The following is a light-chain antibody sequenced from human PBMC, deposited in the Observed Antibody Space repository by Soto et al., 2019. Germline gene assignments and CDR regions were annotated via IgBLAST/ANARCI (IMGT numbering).Light chain of an antibody. Sequence: DIQMTQSPSSLSASIGDRVTLTCRASQSLGKYLNWYQHKPGKAPKLLIFDASNLQIGVPSRFSGSGSGTVFTLSISSLQPEDFATSFCLQSNSSPCTFGGGTKVEIK. CDR3: LQSNSSPCT. CDR1: QSLGKY. V-gene: IGKV1-39*01. J-gene: IGKJ4*01. CDR2: DAS.